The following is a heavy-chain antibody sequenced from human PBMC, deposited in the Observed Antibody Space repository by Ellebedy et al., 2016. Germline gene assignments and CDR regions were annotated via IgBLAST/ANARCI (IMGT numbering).Heavy chain of an antibody. CDR3: ARADISGSPTFDS. Sequence: GESLKISXVASGVTFSRYAMHWVRQAPGKGLEWVASVSYDGNYKYYADSVKGRFTISRDNAKNTLYLQMNSLRAEDTAVYYCARADISGSPTFDSWGQGALVTVSS. D-gene: IGHD3-10*01. J-gene: IGHJ4*02. V-gene: IGHV3-30-3*01. CDR2: VSYDGNYK. CDR1: GVTFSRYA.